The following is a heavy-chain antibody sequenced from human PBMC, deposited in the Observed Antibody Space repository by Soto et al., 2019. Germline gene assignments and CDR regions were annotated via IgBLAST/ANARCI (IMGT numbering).Heavy chain of an antibody. J-gene: IGHJ4*02. CDR2: ISWNSGNI. CDR1: GFTFSSND. Sequence: GGSLRLSCAASGFTFSSNDMNWVRQVLGKGLEWVSSISWNSGNIGYADSVKGRFTTSRDNAENSLYLQMNSLRPEGTALYYCVRSKGGYSYGTPFDYWGQGTLVTVSS. D-gene: IGHD5-18*01. CDR3: VRSKGGYSYGTPFDY. V-gene: IGHV3-9*01.